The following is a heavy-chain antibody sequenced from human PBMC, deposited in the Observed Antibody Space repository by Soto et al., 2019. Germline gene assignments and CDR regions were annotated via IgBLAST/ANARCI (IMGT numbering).Heavy chain of an antibody. CDR1: GGSVSSGSYY. V-gene: IGHV4-61*01. Sequence: SETLSLTCTVSGGSVSSGSYYWSWIRQPPGKGLEWIGYIYYSGSANYNPSLKNRVTISVDTSKKQFSLKLSSVTAADTAVYYCASGHSIVWYWSSPLKKDYYYGMDVWGQGTTVTVSS. J-gene: IGHJ6*02. CDR3: ASGHSIVWYWSSPLKKDYYYGMDV. D-gene: IGHD6-19*01. CDR2: IYYSGSA.